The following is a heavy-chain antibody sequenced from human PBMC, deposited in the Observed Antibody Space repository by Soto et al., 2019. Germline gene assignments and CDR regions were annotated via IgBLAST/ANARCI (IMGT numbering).Heavy chain of an antibody. J-gene: IGHJ6*02. D-gene: IGHD4-4*01. CDR2: IWSDGNNK. Sequence: SLRLSCAASGFTFGNYGMHWVRQAPGKGLEWVALIWSDGNNKYYADSVKGRFTISRDNSKNTQSLQMNSLRAEDTAVYYCARARSNSYYYGMDVWGQGTTVTVSS. V-gene: IGHV3-33*01. CDR3: ARARSNSYYYGMDV. CDR1: GFTFGNYG.